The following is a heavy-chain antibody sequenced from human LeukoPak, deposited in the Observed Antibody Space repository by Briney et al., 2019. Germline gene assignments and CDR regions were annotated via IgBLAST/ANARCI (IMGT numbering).Heavy chain of an antibody. V-gene: IGHV3-11*05. CDR2: ISSSSSYT. CDR1: GFTFCDYY. Sequence: GGSLRLSCAASGFTFCDYYMSWIRQAPGKGLEWVSYISSSSSYTNYADSVKGRFTISRDNAKNSLYLQMNSLRAEDTAVYYCARDREHEPFFDYWGQGALVTVSS. CDR3: ARDREHEPFFDY. D-gene: IGHD2-21*01. J-gene: IGHJ4*02.